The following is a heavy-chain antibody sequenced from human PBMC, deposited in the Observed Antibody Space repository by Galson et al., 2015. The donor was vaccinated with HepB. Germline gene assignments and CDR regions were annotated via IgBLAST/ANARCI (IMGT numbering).Heavy chain of an antibody. J-gene: IGHJ4*02. Sequence: SLSLSCAASGFTFSSYAMSWVRQAPRKGLEWVSAISGSGGSTYYADSVKGRFTISRDNSKNTLYLQMNSLRAEDTAVYYCAKGPYQLLQYGAGYFDYWGQGTLVTVSS. D-gene: IGHD2-2*01. CDR3: AKGPYQLLQYGAGYFDY. CDR1: GFTFSSYA. V-gene: IGHV3-23*01. CDR2: ISGSGGST.